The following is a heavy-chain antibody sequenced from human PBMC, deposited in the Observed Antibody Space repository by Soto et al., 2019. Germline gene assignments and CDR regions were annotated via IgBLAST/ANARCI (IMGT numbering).Heavy chain of an antibody. V-gene: IGHV3-33*01. CDR3: ARDTGRVWYPGY. CDR2: IWYDGTKT. D-gene: IGHD6-13*01. J-gene: IGHJ4*02. CDR1: GFPLSSNG. Sequence: QVQLVESGGGVVQPERSLRLSCVASGFPLSSNGMHWVRQAPGKGLEWVATIWYDGTKTYYADSVKGRFTISRDNSNNTLYLQMNSLRAEDTAVYYCARDTGRVWYPGYWGQGTLVAVAS.